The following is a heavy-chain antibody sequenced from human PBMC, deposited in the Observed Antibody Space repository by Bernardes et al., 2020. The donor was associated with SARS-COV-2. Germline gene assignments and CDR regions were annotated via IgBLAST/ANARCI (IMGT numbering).Heavy chain of an antibody. V-gene: IGHV4-34*01. D-gene: IGHD3-3*01. CDR3: ARGLYTIFGVNY. CDR2: IHHSGSA. Sequence: SETLSLTCAVYGGSFSGYYWTWIRQPPGKGLEWNGEIHHSGSATSNPSLKSRVPISVDTSKNQFSLKLSSVTAADTAVYYCARGLYTIFGVNYWGQGTLVTVSS. J-gene: IGHJ4*02. CDR1: GGSFSGYY.